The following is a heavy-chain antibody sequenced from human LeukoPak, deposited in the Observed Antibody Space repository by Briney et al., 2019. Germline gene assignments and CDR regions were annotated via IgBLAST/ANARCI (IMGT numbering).Heavy chain of an antibody. Sequence: ASVKVSCKASGGTFSSYAISWVRQAPGQGLKWMGGIIPIFGTANYAQKFQGRVTITTDESTSTAYMELSSLRSEDTAVYYCASVPEQWLLFDYWGQGTLVTVSS. J-gene: IGHJ4*02. V-gene: IGHV1-69*05. D-gene: IGHD6-19*01. CDR1: GGTFSSYA. CDR3: ASVPEQWLLFDY. CDR2: IIPIFGTA.